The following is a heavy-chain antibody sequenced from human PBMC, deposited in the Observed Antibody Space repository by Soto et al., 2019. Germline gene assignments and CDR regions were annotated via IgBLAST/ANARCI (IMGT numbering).Heavy chain of an antibody. J-gene: IGHJ5*02. CDR3: AREANYVGYCTNGACLNWFDP. CDR2: IIPIFGTA. D-gene: IGHD2-8*01. V-gene: IGHV1-69*01. CDR1: GGTFSSYA. Sequence: QVQLVQSGAEVKKPGSSVKVSCKASGGTFSSYAISWVRQAPGQGLEWMGGIIPIFGTANYAQKFQGRVTITADESTSTAYMELSSLRSEDTAVYYCAREANYVGYCTNGACLNWFDPWGQGTLVTVSS.